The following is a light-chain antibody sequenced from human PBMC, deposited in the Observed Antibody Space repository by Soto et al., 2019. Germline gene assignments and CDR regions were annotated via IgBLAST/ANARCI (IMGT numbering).Light chain of an antibody. CDR3: QQYNTYSGT. CDR2: GAS. V-gene: IGKV1-5*01. J-gene: IGKJ1*01. Sequence: IQMTQSPSTLSASVGDRVTITCRAGQSIRSYLAWYQQQPGKAPKVLIYGASSLESGVPSRFSGSGSGTEFTLTISSLQPDDFATYYCQQYNTYSGTFGQGTKVDI. CDR1: QSIRSY.